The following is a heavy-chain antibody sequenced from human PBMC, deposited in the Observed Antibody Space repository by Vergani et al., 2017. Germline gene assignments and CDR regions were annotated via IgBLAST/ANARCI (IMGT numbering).Heavy chain of an antibody. Sequence: QVQLVQSGAEVKKPGASVKVSCKASGYTFTGYYMHWVRQAPGHGLEWMGWINPNSGGTNYAQKFQGRVTMTMEPSLSTAYKELSRLGSDDTAVYYCARDRGGVGPTDYGGQGTLVTVSS. CDR1: GYTFTGYY. J-gene: IGHJ4*02. CDR2: INPNSGGT. V-gene: IGHV1-2*02. D-gene: IGHD3-10*01. CDR3: ARDRGGVGPTDY.